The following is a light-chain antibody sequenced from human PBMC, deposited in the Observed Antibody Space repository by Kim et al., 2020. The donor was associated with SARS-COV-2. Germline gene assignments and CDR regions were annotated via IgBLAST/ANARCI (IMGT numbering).Light chain of an antibody. CDR2: GAS. CDR1: QSVSSSY. J-gene: IGKJ4*01. V-gene: IGKV3-20*01. Sequence: SPGERANLSCRASQSVSSSYLAGYQQKPGQAPRLLIYGASSRATGIPDRFSGSGSGTDFTLTISRLEPEDFAVYYCQQYGSSPLTFGGGTKVDIK. CDR3: QQYGSSPLT.